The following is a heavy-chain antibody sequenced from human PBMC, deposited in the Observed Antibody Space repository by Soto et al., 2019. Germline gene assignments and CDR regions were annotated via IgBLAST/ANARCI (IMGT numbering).Heavy chain of an antibody. CDR3: ARDPGYCSSTSCYSNAFDI. V-gene: IGHV4-59*01. CDR1: GGSISSYY. D-gene: IGHD2-2*02. J-gene: IGHJ3*02. Sequence: SETLSLTCTVSGGSISSYYWSWIRQPPGKGLEWIGYIYYSGSTNYNPSLKSRVTISVDTSKNQFSLKLSSVTAADTAMYYCARDPGYCSSTSCYSNAFDIWGQGTMVTVS. CDR2: IYYSGST.